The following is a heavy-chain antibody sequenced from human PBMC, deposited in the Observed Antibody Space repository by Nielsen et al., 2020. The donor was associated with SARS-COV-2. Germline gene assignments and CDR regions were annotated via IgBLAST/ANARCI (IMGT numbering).Heavy chain of an antibody. D-gene: IGHD2-2*01. Sequence: VRQAPGKGLEWVSYISSSGSTIYYADSVKGRFTISRDNSKNTLYLQMNSLRAEDTAVYYCARGSIVVVPAAARRYYYYYGMDVWGQGTTVTVSS. V-gene: IGHV3-48*01. CDR3: ARGSIVVVPAAARRYYYYYGMDV. CDR2: ISSSGSTI. J-gene: IGHJ6*02.